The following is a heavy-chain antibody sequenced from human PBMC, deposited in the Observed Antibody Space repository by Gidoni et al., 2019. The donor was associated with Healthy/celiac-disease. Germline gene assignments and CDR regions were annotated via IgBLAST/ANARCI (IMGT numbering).Heavy chain of an antibody. CDR2: ISGSGGST. CDR1: GFPFSSYA. J-gene: IGHJ4*02. CDR3: AKEDSDFWSGFIPY. V-gene: IGHV3-23*01. D-gene: IGHD3-3*01. Sequence: EVQLLESGVGFVQPGGSLRLSCAASGFPFSSYAMIWVRQAPGKGLEWVAAISGSGGSTYYADSVKGRFTISRENSKNTLYLQMNSLRAEDTAVYYCAKEDSDFWSGFIPYWGQGTLVTVSS.